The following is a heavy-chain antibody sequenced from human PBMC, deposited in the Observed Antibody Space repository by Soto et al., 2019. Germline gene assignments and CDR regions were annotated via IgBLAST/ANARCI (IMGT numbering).Heavy chain of an antibody. V-gene: IGHV5-51*01. J-gene: IGHJ6*02. CDR3: ARPRSGSYRLDYYGMDV. D-gene: IGHD3-10*01. CDR2: IYPGDSDS. CDR1: GYSFASYW. Sequence: GESLKISCKGSGYSFASYWIAWVRQMPGKGLEWMGIIYPGDSDSRYSPSFQGQVTISADKSISTAYLQWNILKASDTAIYYCARPRSGSYRLDYYGMDVWGQGTTVTVSS.